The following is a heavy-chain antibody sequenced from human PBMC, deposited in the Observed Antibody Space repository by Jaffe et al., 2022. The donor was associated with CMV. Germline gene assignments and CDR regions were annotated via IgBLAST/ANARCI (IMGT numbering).Heavy chain of an antibody. CDR2: IWYDGSNK. CDR1: GFTFSSYG. V-gene: IGHV3-33*08. J-gene: IGHJ3*02. CDR3: ARADSSGYSGAFDI. Sequence: QVQLVESGGGVVQPGRSLRLSCAASGFTFSSYGMHWVRQAPGKGLEWVAVIWYDGSNKYYADSVKGRFTISRDNSKNTLYLQMNSLRAEDTAVYYCARADSSGYSGAFDIWGQGTMVTVSS. D-gene: IGHD3-22*01.